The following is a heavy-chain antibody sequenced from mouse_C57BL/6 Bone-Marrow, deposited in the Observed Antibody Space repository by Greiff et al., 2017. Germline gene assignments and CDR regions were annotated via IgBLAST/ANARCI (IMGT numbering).Heavy chain of an antibody. CDR1: GFTFSSYG. CDR2: ISSGGSYT. CDR3: ARRLLPAWFAY. V-gene: IGHV5-6*01. D-gene: IGHD3-2*02. Sequence: EVQRVESGGDLVKPGGSLKLSCAASGFTFSSYGMSWVRQTPDKRLEWVATISSGGSYTYYPASVKGRFTISRDNAKNTLYLQMSSLKSEDTAMYYCARRLLPAWFAYWGQGTLVTVSA. J-gene: IGHJ3*01.